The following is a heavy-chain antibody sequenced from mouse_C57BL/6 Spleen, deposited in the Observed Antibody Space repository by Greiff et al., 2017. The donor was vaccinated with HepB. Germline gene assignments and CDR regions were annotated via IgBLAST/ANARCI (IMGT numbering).Heavy chain of an antibody. J-gene: IGHJ3*01. Sequence: EVKLVESGGGLVKPGGSLKLSCAASGFTFSSYAMSWVRQTPEKRLEWVATISDGGSYTYYPDNVKGRFTISRDNAKNNLYLQMSHLKSEDTAMYYCARGLYYDYSSWFAYWGQGTLVTVSA. CDR3: ARGLYYDYSSWFAY. V-gene: IGHV5-4*03. D-gene: IGHD2-4*01. CDR1: GFTFSSYA. CDR2: ISDGGSYT.